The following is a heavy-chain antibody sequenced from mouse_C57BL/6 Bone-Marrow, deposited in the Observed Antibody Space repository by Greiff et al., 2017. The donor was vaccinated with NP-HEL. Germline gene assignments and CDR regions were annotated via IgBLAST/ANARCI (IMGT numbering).Heavy chain of an antibody. CDR1: GFNIKDDY. V-gene: IGHV14-4*01. CDR3: TTATVVDFDY. D-gene: IGHD1-1*01. J-gene: IGHJ2*01. CDR2: IDPENGDT. Sequence: EVQLQQSGAELVRPGASVKLSCTASGFNIKDDYMHWVKQRPEQGLEWIGWIDPENGDTEYASQFQGKATITADTSSNTAYLQLSSLTSEDTAVYYCTTATVVDFDYWGQGTTLTVSS.